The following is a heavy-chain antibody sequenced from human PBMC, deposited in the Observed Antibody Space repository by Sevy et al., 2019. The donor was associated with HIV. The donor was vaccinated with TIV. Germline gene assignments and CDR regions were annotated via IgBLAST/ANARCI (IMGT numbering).Heavy chain of an antibody. J-gene: IGHJ4*02. CDR3: ARDLGDEWEQQLVKPQFGY. CDR2: ISAYNGNT. V-gene: IGHV1-18*01. CDR1: GYTFTSYG. Sequence: ASVKVSCKASGYTFTSYGISWVRQAPGQGLEWMGWISAYNGNTNYAQNLQGRVTMTTDTSTSTAYMELRSLRSDDTAVYYCARDLGDEWEQQLVKPQFGYWGQGTLVTVSS. D-gene: IGHD6-13*01.